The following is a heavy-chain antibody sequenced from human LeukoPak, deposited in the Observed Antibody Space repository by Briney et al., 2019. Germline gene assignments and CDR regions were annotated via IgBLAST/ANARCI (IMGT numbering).Heavy chain of an antibody. CDR1: GYTFTSYD. Sequence: GASVKVSCKASGYTFTSYDINWVRQATGQGLEWMAWMNRNSGNTGYAQKFQGRVTMTRNTSISTAYMELSSLRSEDTAVYYCARRYCSGGSCARGLAFDLWGEGTLLTVSS. CDR3: ARRYCSGGSCARGLAFDL. V-gene: IGHV1-8*01. D-gene: IGHD2-15*01. CDR2: MNRNSGNT. J-gene: IGHJ5*02.